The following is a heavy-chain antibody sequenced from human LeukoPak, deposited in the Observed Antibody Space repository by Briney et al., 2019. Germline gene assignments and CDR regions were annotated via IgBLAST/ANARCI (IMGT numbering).Heavy chain of an antibody. V-gene: IGHV1-69*13. D-gene: IGHD4-17*01. CDR1: GGTFSSYA. CDR3: ARVPPNNNDYGDYTPYYYYYGMDV. CDR2: IIPIFGTA. J-gene: IGHJ6*02. Sequence: SVKVSCKASGGTFSSYAISWVRQAPGQGLEWMGGIIPIFGTANYAQKFQGRVTITADESTSTAYMELSSLRSEDTAVYYCARVPPNNNDYGDYTPYYYYYGMDVWGQGATVTVS.